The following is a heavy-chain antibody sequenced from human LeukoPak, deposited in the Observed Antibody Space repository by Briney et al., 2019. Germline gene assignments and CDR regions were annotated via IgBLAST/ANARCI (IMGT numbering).Heavy chain of an antibody. CDR2: ISGSGGST. J-gene: IGHJ6*03. D-gene: IGHD3-16*01. Sequence: GGSLRLSCAASGFTFSSYAMSSVRQAPGKGLEWVSVISGSGGSTYYADSVKGRFTISRDNSKNTLSLQMNSLRDEDTGVYYCAKGLRTGVGPYMGYHYYMDVWGKGARVTVSS. V-gene: IGHV3-23*01. CDR3: AKGLRTGVGPYMGYHYYMDV. CDR1: GFTFSSYA.